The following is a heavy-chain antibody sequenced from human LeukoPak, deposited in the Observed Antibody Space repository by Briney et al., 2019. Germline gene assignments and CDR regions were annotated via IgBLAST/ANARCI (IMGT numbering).Heavy chain of an antibody. D-gene: IGHD4-17*01. CDR1: GGSINNYY. J-gene: IGHJ5*02. CDR2: IYYTGGT. V-gene: IGHV4-59*08. Sequence: SETLSLTCTVSGGSINNYYWSWIRQPPGKGLEWIGYIYYTGGTYYSPSLKSRVTISVDTSKNQFSLELSSVTAADTAVSHCARHGYDYRDYNWFAPWGQGTLVTVSS. CDR3: ARHGYDYRDYNWFAP.